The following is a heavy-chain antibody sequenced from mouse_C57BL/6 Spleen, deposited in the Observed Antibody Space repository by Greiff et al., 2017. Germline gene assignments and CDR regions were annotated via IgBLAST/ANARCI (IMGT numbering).Heavy chain of an antibody. CDR1: GFSLTSSA. Sequence: VQLQQSGPGLVQPSQSLSITCTVSGFSLTSSAVHWVRQSPGQGLEWLGVIWRGGSTDYNAAFMSRLSITKDNSKSQVFFKMNSLQADDTAIYYCAKPPLRNYYAMDYWGQGTSVTVSS. J-gene: IGHJ4*01. CDR3: AKPPLRNYYAMDY. D-gene: IGHD1-1*01. CDR2: IWRGGST. V-gene: IGHV2-5*01.